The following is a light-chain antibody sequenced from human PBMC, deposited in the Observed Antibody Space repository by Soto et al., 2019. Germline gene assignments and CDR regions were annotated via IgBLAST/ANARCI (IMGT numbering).Light chain of an antibody. CDR3: QHYNAWAPTWT. CDR2: GAS. V-gene: IGKV3-15*01. J-gene: IGKJ1*01. Sequence: EIVMTQSPATLSVSPGERATLSCRASQSVSSKLAWYQQKPGQVPRVLIYGASTRSTGIPARFSGSGSGTEFSLTISSLQSEDFAVCFCQHYNAWAPTWTFGQGTRVEIK. CDR1: QSVSSK.